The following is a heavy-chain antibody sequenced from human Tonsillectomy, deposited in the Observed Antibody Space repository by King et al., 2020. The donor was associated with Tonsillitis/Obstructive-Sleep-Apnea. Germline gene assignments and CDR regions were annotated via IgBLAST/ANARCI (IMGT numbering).Heavy chain of an antibody. V-gene: IGHV4-4*02. J-gene: IGHJ4*02. CDR2: IYHSGNT. CDR3: ASGEYRGYDPSLDF. Sequence: QLQESGPGLVKPSGTLSLTCAVSGGSISSSNWWIWVRQPPGQGLEWIGKIYHSGNTNYNPSLKSREPISVDKSKNQFSLKLSSVTAADTAVYYCASGEYRGYDPSLDFWGQGTLVTVSS. D-gene: IGHD5-12*01. CDR1: GGSISSSNW.